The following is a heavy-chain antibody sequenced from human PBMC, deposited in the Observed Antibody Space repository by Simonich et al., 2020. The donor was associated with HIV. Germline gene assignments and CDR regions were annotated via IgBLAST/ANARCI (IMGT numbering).Heavy chain of an antibody. CDR2: INAGNGNT. CDR3: ASLGGNLFDY. D-gene: IGHD2-15*01. CDR1: GYTFPNYA. J-gene: IGHJ4*02. Sequence: GASVKISCKASGYTFPNYAMHWVRQAPGQRLEWMGWINAGNGNTKYSQKFQGRVTFTRDTSASTAYMELSSLTSEDTAVYYCASLGGNLFDYWGQGTLVTVSS. V-gene: IGHV1-3*01.